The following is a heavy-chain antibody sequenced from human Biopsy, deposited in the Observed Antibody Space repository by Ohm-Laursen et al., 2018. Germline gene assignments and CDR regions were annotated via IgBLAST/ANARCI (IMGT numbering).Heavy chain of an antibody. CDR3: VRGRAY. Sequence: SLRLSCSASGFAFNVYSIVWVRQAPGKGLEWVSSITSRTSSTYYADSVKGRFTISRDNSKNALYLQMNSLRPADTAKYYCVRGRAYWGQGTLVTVSS. CDR1: GFAFNVYS. CDR2: ITSRTSST. J-gene: IGHJ4*02. V-gene: IGHV3-21*04.